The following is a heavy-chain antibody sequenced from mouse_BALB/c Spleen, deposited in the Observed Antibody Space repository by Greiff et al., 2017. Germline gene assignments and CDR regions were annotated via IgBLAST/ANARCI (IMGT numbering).Heavy chain of an antibody. CDR1: GFTFSSYA. Sequence: EVMLVESGGGLVKPGGSLKLSCAASGFTFSSYAMSWVRQTPEKRLEWVASISSGGSTYYPDSVKGRFTISRDNARNILYLQMSSLRSEDTAMYYCARGALLRLPYYAMDYWGQGTSVTVSS. V-gene: IGHV5-6-5*01. D-gene: IGHD1-2*01. CDR2: ISSGGST. CDR3: ARGALLRLPYYAMDY. J-gene: IGHJ4*01.